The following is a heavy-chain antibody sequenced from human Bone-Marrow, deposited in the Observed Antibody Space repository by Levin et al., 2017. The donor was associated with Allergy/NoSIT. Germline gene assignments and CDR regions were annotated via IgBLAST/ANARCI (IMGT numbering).Heavy chain of an antibody. CDR2: INPNSGGT. V-gene: IGHV1-2*02. J-gene: IGHJ4*02. Sequence: GASVKVSCKASGYTFTDYYIHWVRQAPGQGLEWMGWINPNSGGTNYGQNFQGRVTLTRDASISTAYMELSSLRSDDTAVYYWARVRDDYWGQGTLVTVSS. CDR3: ARVRDDY. CDR1: GYTFTDYY.